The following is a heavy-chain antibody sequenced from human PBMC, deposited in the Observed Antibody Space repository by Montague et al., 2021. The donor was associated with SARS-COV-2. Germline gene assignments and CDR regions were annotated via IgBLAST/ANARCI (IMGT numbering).Heavy chain of an antibody. Sequence: SETLSLTCTVSGGSIGSSSYYWGWIRQPPGKGLEWIGSIYYSGSTYYNPSLKSRVTISVDTSKNQFSLKLSSVTAADTAVYYCARNVLLWFGELYYFDYWGQGTLVTVSS. CDR2: IYYSGST. CDR1: GGSIGSSSYY. J-gene: IGHJ4*02. V-gene: IGHV4-39*01. CDR3: ARNVLLWFGELYYFDY. D-gene: IGHD3-10*01.